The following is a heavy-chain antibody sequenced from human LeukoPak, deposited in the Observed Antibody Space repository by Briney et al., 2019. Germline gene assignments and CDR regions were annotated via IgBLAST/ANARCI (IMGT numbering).Heavy chain of an antibody. CDR2: ISGSGGST. CDR3: AKVPFEEQQLVGAYFDY. Sequence: GGSLRLSCAASGFTFSSYAMSWVRQAPGKGLEWVSAISGSGGSTYYADSVKGRFTISRDNSKNTLYLQMNSLRAEDTAVYYCAKVPFEEQQLVGAYFDYWGQGTLVTVSS. D-gene: IGHD6-13*01. V-gene: IGHV3-23*01. CDR1: GFTFSSYA. J-gene: IGHJ4*02.